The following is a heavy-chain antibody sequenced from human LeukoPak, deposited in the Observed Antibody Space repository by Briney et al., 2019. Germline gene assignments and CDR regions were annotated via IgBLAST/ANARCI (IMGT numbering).Heavy chain of an antibody. V-gene: IGHV1-8*01. CDR1: GYTFTSYD. Sequence: ASVKVSCKASGYTFTSYDINWVRQATGQGLEWMGWMNPSSGNTGYAQKFQGRVTMTRNTSISTAYMELSSLRSEDTAVYYCARGGYSGYDLDYWGQGTLVTVSS. CDR3: ARGGYSGYDLDY. CDR2: MNPSSGNT. J-gene: IGHJ4*02. D-gene: IGHD5-12*01.